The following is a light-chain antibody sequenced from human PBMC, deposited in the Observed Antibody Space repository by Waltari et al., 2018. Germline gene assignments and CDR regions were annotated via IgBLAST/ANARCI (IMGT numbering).Light chain of an antibody. CDR3: TSQTLDGVVL. CDR1: GSAIDDSDF. V-gene: IGLV2-14*03. CDR2: DVT. Sequence: QSALTQPASVSGSPGQSITISCTGIGSAIDDSDFVSWYQHHPGKAPRVIIYDVTIRPSRMSERFSASKSDNTASLTITGLQPEDEGDYYCTSQTLDGVVLFGGGTQVTVL. J-gene: IGLJ3*02.